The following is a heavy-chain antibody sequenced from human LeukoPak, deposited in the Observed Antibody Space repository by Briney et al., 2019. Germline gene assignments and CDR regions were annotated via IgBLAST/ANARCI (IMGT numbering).Heavy chain of an antibody. V-gene: IGHV4-31*03. D-gene: IGHD6-6*01. CDR2: IYCSGST. CDR1: GGSISSGGYY. Sequence: SPSETLSLTCTVSGGSISSGGYYWSWIRQHPGKGLEWIGYIYCSGSTYYNPSLKSRVTISVDTSKNQFSLKLSSVTAADTAVYYCARDRSSSSSNPWFDPWGQGTLVTVSS. J-gene: IGHJ5*02. CDR3: ARDRSSSSSNPWFDP.